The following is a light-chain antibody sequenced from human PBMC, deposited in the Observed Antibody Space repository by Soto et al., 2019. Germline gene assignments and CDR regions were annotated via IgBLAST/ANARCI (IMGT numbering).Light chain of an antibody. V-gene: IGLV2-8*01. CDR3: SSYAGSNIFYV. J-gene: IGLJ1*01. CDR2: EVS. CDR1: SSDVGGYNY. Sequence: QSALTQPPSASGSPGQSVTISCTGTSSDVGGYNYVSWYQQHPGKAPKLMIYEVSKRPSGVPDRFSGSKSGNTASLTVSGLQAEDEAEYYCSSYAGSNIFYVFGTGTKLTVL.